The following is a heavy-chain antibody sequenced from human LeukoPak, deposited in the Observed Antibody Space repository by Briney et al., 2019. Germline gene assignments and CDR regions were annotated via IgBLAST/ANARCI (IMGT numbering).Heavy chain of an antibody. CDR1: GYTFTSYG. J-gene: IGHJ4*02. CDR2: ISPCNGNT. V-gene: IGHV1-18*04. D-gene: IGHD6-19*01. Sequence: GASVKVSCKASGYTFTSYGITWVRQAPGQGLEWMGWISPCNGNTNYAQKVQGRVTMTTDTSTSTAYMELRSLRSDDTAVYYCAREGSSGLSVIWGQGTLVTVSS. CDR3: AREGSSGLSVI.